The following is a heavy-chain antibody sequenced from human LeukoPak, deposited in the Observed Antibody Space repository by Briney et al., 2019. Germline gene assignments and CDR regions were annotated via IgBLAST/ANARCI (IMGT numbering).Heavy chain of an antibody. CDR1: GYTLTQLS. D-gene: IGHD6-19*01. Sequence: ASVKVSCKVSGYTLTQLSMHWVRQAPGKGLEWMGGFDPEDGETIYAQKFQGRVTMTEDTSTDTAYMELSSLRSEDTAVYYCASWGWLVRGRVYWGQGTLVTVSS. V-gene: IGHV1-24*01. CDR2: FDPEDGET. CDR3: ASWGWLVRGRVY. J-gene: IGHJ4*02.